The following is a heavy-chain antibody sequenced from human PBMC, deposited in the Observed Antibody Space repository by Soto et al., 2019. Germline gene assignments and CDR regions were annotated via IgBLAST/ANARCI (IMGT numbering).Heavy chain of an antibody. Sequence: EVQLVESGGGLVQPGGSLRLSCAASGFTFSSYWMSWVRQAPGKGLEWVANIKQDGSEKYYVDSVKGRFTISRDNAKNSLYLQMNSQRAEDTAVYYCARDLGGGYDYGGFGYFDYWGQGTLVTVSS. J-gene: IGHJ4*02. D-gene: IGHD5-12*01. CDR1: GFTFSSYW. V-gene: IGHV3-7*01. CDR3: ARDLGGGYDYGGFGYFDY. CDR2: IKQDGSEK.